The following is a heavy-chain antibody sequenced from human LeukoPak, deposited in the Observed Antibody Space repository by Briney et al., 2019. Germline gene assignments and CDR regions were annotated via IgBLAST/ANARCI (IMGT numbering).Heavy chain of an antibody. CDR3: ARRRIQLWLLAGSDAFDI. CDR1: GASISSSSYY. D-gene: IGHD5-18*01. J-gene: IGHJ3*02. CDR2: IFYRGST. V-gene: IGHV4-39*01. Sequence: SETLSLTCTVSGASISSSSYYWGWIRQPPGKGLEWIGSIFYRGSTYYNSSLKSRVTIFVDTSKNQLSLKLSSVTAADTAVYYCARRRIQLWLLAGSDAFDIWGQGTMVTVSS.